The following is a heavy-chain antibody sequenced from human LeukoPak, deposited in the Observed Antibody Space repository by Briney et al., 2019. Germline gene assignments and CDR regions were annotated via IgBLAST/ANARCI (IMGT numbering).Heavy chain of an antibody. CDR1: GFTFSSYS. V-gene: IGHV3-48*04. D-gene: IGHD2-2*01. Sequence: PGGSLRLSCAASGFTFSSYSMHWVRQAPGKGLEWVSYVKGRFTISRGNARNSVYLQMNSLRAEDTAVYYCARDLKGQYQDAFDIWGQGTMVTVSS. J-gene: IGHJ3*02. CDR3: ARDLKGQYQDAFDI.